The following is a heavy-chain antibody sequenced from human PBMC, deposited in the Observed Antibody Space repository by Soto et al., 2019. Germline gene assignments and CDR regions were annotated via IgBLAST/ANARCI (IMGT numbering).Heavy chain of an antibody. V-gene: IGHV3-48*02. J-gene: IGHJ4*02. CDR1: GFTFSSYS. Sequence: GGSLRLSCAASGFTFSSYSMNWVRQAPGKGLEWVSYISSSSSTIYYADSVKGRFTISRDNAKNSLYLQMNSLRDEDTAVYYCARAPIGAESSSWARLFDYWGQGTLVTVSS. CDR2: ISSSSSTI. CDR3: ARAPIGAESSSWARLFDY. D-gene: IGHD6-13*01.